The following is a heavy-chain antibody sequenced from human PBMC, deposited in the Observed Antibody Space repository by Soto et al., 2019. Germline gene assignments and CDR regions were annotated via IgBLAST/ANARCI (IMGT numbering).Heavy chain of an antibody. CDR3: ARDRYCSGGCCRNAPNWFDP. CDR2: INPSGGST. D-gene: IGHD2-15*01. V-gene: IGHV1-46*01. CDR1: GYTFTSYY. Sequence: GASVKVSCKASGYTFTSYYMHWVRQAPGQGLEWMGIINPSGGSTSYAQKFQGRVTMTRDTSTSTVYMELRSLRSDDTAVYYCARDRYCSGGCCRNAPNWFDPWGQGTLVPVSS. J-gene: IGHJ5*02.